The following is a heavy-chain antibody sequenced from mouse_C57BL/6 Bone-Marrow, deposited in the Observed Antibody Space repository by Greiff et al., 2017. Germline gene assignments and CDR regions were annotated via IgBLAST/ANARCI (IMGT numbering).Heavy chain of an antibody. J-gene: IGHJ4*01. V-gene: IGHV14-4*01. CDR1: GFNIKDDY. CDR3: TTGSYGSSYGAMDY. CDR2: IDPENGDT. D-gene: IGHD1-1*01. Sequence: EVHLVESGAELVRPGASVKLSCTASGFNIKDDYMHWVKQRPEQGLEWIGWIDPENGDTEYASKFQGKATITADTSSNTAYLQLSSLTSEDTAVXYCTTGSYGSSYGAMDYWGQGTSVTVSS.